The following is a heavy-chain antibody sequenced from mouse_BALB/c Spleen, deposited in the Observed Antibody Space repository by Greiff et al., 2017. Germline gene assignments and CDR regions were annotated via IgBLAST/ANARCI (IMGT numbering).Heavy chain of an antibody. CDR3: ARQGQAY. CDR2: IYPGDGDT. Sequence: QVQLQQSGAELVRPGSSVRISCKASGYAFSSNWWNGVKRRPGQGLGWIGQIYPGDGDTNYNGKFKGKATLTADKSSSTAYMQLSSLTSEGSAVYFCARQGQAYWGEGSLVTVSA. CDR1: GYAFSSNW. D-gene: IGHD3-3*01. J-gene: IGHJ3*01. V-gene: IGHV1-80*01.